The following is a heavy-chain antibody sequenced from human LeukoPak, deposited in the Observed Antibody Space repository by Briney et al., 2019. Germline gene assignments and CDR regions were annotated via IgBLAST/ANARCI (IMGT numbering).Heavy chain of an antibody. CDR1: GYTFTSYG. D-gene: IGHD6-13*01. CDR3: AREVEQLLVPTNLNDY. J-gene: IGHJ4*02. CDR2: ISAYNGNT. Sequence: ASVKVSSKASGYTFTSYGISGVRQAPGQGLEWMGWISAYNGNTNYAQKLQGRVTMTTDTSTSTAYMELRSLRSDDTAVYYCAREVEQLLVPTNLNDYWGQGTLVTVSS. V-gene: IGHV1-18*01.